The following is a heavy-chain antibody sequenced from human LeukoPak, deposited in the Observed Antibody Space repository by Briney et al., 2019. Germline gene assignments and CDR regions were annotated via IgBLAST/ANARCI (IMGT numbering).Heavy chain of an antibody. V-gene: IGHV3-23*01. CDR3: AKDARRDGYSYDY. CDR2: ISGSGSST. J-gene: IGHJ4*02. CDR1: GFTFSSYA. D-gene: IGHD5-24*01. Sequence: GGSLRLSCAASGFTFSSYAMNWVRQAPGKGLEWVSGISGSGSSTNYADSVEGRFTIYRDNSNNTLYLQMNSLRAEDTAVYYCAKDARRDGYSYDYWGQGTLVTVSS.